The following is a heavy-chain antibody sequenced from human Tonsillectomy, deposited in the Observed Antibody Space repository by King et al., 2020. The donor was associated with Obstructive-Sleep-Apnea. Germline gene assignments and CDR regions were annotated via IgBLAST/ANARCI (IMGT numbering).Heavy chain of an antibody. CDR3: ARGDWSFDY. J-gene: IGHJ4*02. V-gene: IGHV3-7*01. D-gene: IGHD3-9*01. CDR2: IKQDGSDK. CDR1: GFTFSTYW. Sequence: QLVQSGGGLVQPGGSLRLSCVTSGFTFSTYWMNWVRQAPGKGLEGVATIKQDGSDKFYLDSVKGRFTISRDNAKNSLYLQMNSLRVEDTAVYYCARGDWSFDYWGQGTLVTVSS.